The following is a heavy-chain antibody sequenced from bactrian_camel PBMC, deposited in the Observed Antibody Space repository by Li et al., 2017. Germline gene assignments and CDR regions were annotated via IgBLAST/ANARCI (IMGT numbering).Heavy chain of an antibody. CDR3: TAVRGIGPIT. Sequence: VQLVESGGGSVQPGGSLRLSCAASGFAFSKYGMCWVRQAPGKGPEWVSGIYTDGSKAFYVNSVKGRFTISRDNAKNTVVLEMNSLKLEDTALYYCTAVRGIGPITGARGPRSPSP. CDR2: IYTDGSKA. V-gene: IGHV3S7*01. J-gene: IGHJ4*01. CDR1: GFAFSKYG.